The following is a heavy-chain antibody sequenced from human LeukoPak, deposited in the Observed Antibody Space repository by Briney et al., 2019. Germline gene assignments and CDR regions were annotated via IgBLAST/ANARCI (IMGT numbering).Heavy chain of an antibody. CDR1: GYTLTELS. Sequence: ASVKVSCKVSGYTLTELSMHWVRQAPGKGLEWMGGFDPEDGETIYAQKFQGRVTMTTDTSTSTAYMELRSLRSDDTAVYYCARGSSSSLGRFDPWGQGTLVTVSS. CDR2: FDPEDGET. J-gene: IGHJ5*02. D-gene: IGHD6-6*01. CDR3: ARGSSSSLGRFDP. V-gene: IGHV1-24*01.